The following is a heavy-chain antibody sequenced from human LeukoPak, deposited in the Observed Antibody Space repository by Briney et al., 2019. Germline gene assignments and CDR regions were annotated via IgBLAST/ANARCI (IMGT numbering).Heavy chain of an antibody. CDR1: GFTFDDYA. CDR2: ISWNGGSI. D-gene: IGHD1-26*01. J-gene: IGHJ4*02. V-gene: IGHV3-9*01. Sequence: PGRSLRLSCAASGFTFDDYAMYWVRQAPGKGLEWVSGISWNGGSIDYADSVKGRFTISRDNAKSSLYLQMNSLRAEDTALYYCAKDLWRGSYSHLYDYWGQGTLVTVSS. CDR3: AKDLWRGSYSHLYDY.